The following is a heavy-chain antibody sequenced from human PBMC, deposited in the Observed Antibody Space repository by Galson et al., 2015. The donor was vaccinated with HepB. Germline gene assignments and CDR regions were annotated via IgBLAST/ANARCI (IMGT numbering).Heavy chain of an antibody. D-gene: IGHD4-17*01. CDR3: AKDTVTTGFRAFDI. V-gene: IGHV3-9*01. CDR1: GFTFDDYA. Sequence: SLRLSCAASGFTFDDYAMHWVRQAPGKGLEWVSGISWNSGSIGYADSVKGRFTISRDNAKNSLYLQMNSLRAEDTALYYCAKDTVTTGFRAFDIWGQGTMVTVSS. CDR2: ISWNSGSI. J-gene: IGHJ3*02.